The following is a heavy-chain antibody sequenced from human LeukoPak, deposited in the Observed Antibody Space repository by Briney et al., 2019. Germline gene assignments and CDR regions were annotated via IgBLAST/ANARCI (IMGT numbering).Heavy chain of an antibody. D-gene: IGHD4-23*01. CDR1: AFTFSSYW. V-gene: IGHV3-7*01. CDR3: ARDRGYSTFDY. CDR2: IKEDGSEI. J-gene: IGHJ4*02. Sequence: GGSLRLSCEASAFTFSSYWMSWVRQAPGKGLEWVANIKEDGSEINYVDSVKGRFTISRDNAKNSLFLQMNSLRVEDTAVYYCARDRGYSTFDYWGQGTLVTVSS.